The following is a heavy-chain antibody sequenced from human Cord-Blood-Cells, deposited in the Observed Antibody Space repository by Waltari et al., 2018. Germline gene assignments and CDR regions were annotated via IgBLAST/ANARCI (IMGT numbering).Heavy chain of an antibody. J-gene: IGHJ4*02. CDR3: ARREPYSSGWYFDY. V-gene: IGHV5-51*01. CDR2: IDPGDSDT. Sequence: EVQLVQSGAEVKKPGESLKISCKGSGYSFTSYWIGWVRQMPGKGLEWMGIIDPGDSDTRYSPSFQGQVTTSAHKSISTAYLQWSSLKAADTARYYCARREPYSSGWYFDYWGQGTLVTVSS. D-gene: IGHD6-19*01. CDR1: GYSFTSYW.